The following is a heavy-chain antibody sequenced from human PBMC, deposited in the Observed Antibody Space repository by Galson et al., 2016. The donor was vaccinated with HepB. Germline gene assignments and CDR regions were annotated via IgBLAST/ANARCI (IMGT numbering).Heavy chain of an antibody. CDR3: ARSWGCRNRVCYSPDY. D-gene: IGHD2-8*01. CDR2: IDPGDSDT. J-gene: IGHJ4*02. Sequence: QSGAEVKKPGQSLKISCKASGYKFTDYCIAWVRQMPGKGPEWMGLIDPGDSDTRYNPSFQGQVTISADKSINTAYLQWSSLKTSDSAMYYCARSWGCRNRVCYSPDYWGQGTPVTV. CDR1: GYKFTDYC. V-gene: IGHV5-51*01.